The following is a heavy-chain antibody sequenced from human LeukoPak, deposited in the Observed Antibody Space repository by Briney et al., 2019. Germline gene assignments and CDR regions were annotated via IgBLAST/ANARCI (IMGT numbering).Heavy chain of an antibody. V-gene: IGHV3-66*01. CDR3: ARAYTAMANFGY. D-gene: IGHD5-18*01. Sequence: GGSLRLSCAASEFSVGSNYMTWVRQAPGKGLEWVSLIYSGGSTYYADSVKGRFTISRDNARNSLYLQMNSLRAEDTAVYYCARAYTAMANFGYWGQGTLVTVSS. CDR2: IYSGGST. CDR1: EFSVGSNY. J-gene: IGHJ4*02.